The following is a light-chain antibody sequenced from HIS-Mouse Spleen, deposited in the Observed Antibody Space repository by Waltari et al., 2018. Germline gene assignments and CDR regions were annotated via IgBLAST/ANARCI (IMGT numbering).Light chain of an antibody. J-gene: IGKJ2*01. Sequence: DIVMTQSPLSLPVTPGEPAFISCRSSQSLLHSNGYNYLDWYLQKPGQSPQLLIYLGSNRASGVPDRFSGSGSGTDFTLKISRVEAEDVGVYYCMQALQTPWTFGQGTKL. CDR2: LGS. CDR3: MQALQTPWT. V-gene: IGKV2-28*01. CDR1: QSLLHSNGYNY.